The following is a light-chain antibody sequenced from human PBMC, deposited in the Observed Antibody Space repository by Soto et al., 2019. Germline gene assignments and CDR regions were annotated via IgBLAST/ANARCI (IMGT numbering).Light chain of an antibody. CDR3: QQYYSYHRK. CDR1: QGISSY. V-gene: IGKV1-8*01. J-gene: IGKJ1*01. Sequence: AIRMTQSPSSFSASTGDRVTITCRASQGISSYLAWYQQKPGKAPKLLIYAASTLQSGVPSRFSGSRSGTDFTLTISCLQSEDFATYYCQQYYSYHRKFGKGTKADI. CDR2: AAS.